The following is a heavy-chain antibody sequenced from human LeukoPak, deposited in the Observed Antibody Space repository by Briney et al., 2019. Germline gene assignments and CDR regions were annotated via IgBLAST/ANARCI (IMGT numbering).Heavy chain of an antibody. D-gene: IGHD2-15*01. CDR1: GFTFSSYA. CDR3: AKGSPADIVVVVAAIEL. V-gene: IGHV3-23*01. Sequence: GASLRLSCAASGFTFSSYAMSWVRQAPGKGLEWVSAISGSGGSTYYADSVKGRFTISRDNSENTLYLQMNSLRAEDTAVYYCAKGSPADIVVVVAAIELWGQGTLVTVSS. J-gene: IGHJ4*02. CDR2: ISGSGGST.